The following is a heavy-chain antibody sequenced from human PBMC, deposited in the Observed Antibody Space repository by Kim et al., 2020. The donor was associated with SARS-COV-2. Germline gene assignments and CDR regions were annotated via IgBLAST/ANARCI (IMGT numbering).Heavy chain of an antibody. D-gene: IGHD4-4*01. CDR2: IYSGGSST. CDR1: GFSFSSYA. CDR3: AKDQGQSYFDY. Sequence: GGSLRPSCAASGFSFSSYAMSWVRQAPGKGLEWVSVIYSGGSSTYYADSVKGRFTISRDNSKNTLYLQMNSLRAEDTAVYYCAKDQGQSYFDYWGQGTLVTVSS. J-gene: IGHJ4*02. V-gene: IGHV3-23*03.